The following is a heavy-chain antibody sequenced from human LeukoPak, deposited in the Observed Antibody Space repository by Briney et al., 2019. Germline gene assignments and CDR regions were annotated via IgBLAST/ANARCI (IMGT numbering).Heavy chain of an antibody. CDR3: TTDLGLLWFGELLFDDAFDI. Sequence: RGSLRLSCAASGFTFSNAWMSWVRQAPGKGLEWVGRIKSKTDGGTTDYAAPVKGRFTISRDDSKNTLYLQMNSLKTEDTAVYYCTTDLGLLWFGELLFDDAFDIWGQGTMVTVSS. J-gene: IGHJ3*02. V-gene: IGHV3-15*01. CDR1: GFTFSNAW. CDR2: IKSKTDGGTT. D-gene: IGHD3-10*01.